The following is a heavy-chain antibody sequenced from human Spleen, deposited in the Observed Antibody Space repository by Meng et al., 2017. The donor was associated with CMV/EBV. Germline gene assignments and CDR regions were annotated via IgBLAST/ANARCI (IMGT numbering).Heavy chain of an antibody. D-gene: IGHD6-19*01. CDR3: ARGQSWSSSGWYGYDY. J-gene: IGHJ4*02. CDR1: GGTFSTYA. Sequence: SGGTFSTYAINWVRQAPGQGLEWMGGIIPILGIAKIAQKFQGRVTITAGNSTGTVYMDLSSLRSEDTAVYYCARGQSWSSSGWYGYDYWGQGTLVTVSS. CDR2: IIPILGIA. V-gene: IGHV1-69*10.